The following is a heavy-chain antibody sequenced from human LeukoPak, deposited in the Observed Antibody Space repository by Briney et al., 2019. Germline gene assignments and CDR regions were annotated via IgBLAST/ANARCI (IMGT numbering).Heavy chain of an antibody. D-gene: IGHD1-1*01. CDR3: AVRGTSGTKYLEY. V-gene: IGHV3-23*01. J-gene: IGHJ4*02. Sequence: GGSLRLSCAASGFSFSSYVMRGVRQSPGRGLEWVSTISASGDSKYYADSVKGRFTISRDNFKNTLHLQMNSLRLKCVAVYYCAVRGTSGTKYLEYWGQGTLVTVSS. CDR2: ISASGDSK. CDR1: GFSFSSYV.